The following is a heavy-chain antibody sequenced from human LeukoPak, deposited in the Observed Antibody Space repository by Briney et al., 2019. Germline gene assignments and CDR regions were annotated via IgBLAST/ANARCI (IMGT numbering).Heavy chain of an antibody. CDR3: ARRESSGSVDY. Sequence: GESLKISCQGSGYSFTNYWIAWVRQVPGKGLEWMGIIYPGDSDTSYRPSFKCQVTMSADKSISTAYLQLSSPRASDAAMYYCARRESSGSVDYWGKGTLVTVSS. J-gene: IGHJ4*02. CDR1: GYSFTNYW. V-gene: IGHV5-51*01. D-gene: IGHD3-22*01. CDR2: IYPGDSDT.